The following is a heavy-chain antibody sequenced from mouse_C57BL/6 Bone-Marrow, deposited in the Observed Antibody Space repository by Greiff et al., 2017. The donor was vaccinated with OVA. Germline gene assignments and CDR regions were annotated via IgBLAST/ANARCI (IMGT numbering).Heavy chain of an antibody. D-gene: IGHD1-1*01. V-gene: IGHV3-6*01. CDR1: GYSITSGYY. J-gene: IGHJ3*01. CDR2: ISYDGSN. CDR3: ARGDISSITRGFAY. Sequence: EVKLQESGPGLVKPSQSLSLTCSVTGYSITSGYYWNWIRQFPGNKLEWMGYISYDGSNNYNPSLKNRISITRDTSKNQFFLKLNSVTTEDTATYYCARGDISSITRGFAYWGKGTLVTVSA.